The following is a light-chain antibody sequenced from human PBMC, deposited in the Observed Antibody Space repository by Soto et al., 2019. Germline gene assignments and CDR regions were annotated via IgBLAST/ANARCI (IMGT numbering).Light chain of an antibody. CDR2: STS. CDR3: QQYDSAPYT. Sequence: DIQMTQSPSSLSASVGDRVTITCRASQGINNHLAWFQQKPGKAPKCLIYSTSSLQRGVPSKFSGSGSGTAFTLPSSRLQPEDFATYYCQQYDSAPYTVGQGTKLDIQ. V-gene: IGKV1-16*02. J-gene: IGKJ2*01. CDR1: QGINNH.